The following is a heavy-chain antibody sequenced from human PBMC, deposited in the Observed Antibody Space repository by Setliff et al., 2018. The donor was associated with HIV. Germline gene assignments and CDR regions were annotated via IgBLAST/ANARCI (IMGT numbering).Heavy chain of an antibody. D-gene: IGHD5-12*01. CDR2: INHSGST. V-gene: IGHV4-34*01. CDR1: GGSFSEYY. Sequence: SGTLSLTCAVYGGSFSEYYWSWIRQSPGKGLEWIGEINHSGSTHYNPPLKSRATISVDTSTNQVSLRLNSVTAADPAVYYCARGATLLPGYSDRWEYFYMDIWGKGTTVTVSS. J-gene: IGHJ6*03. CDR3: ARGATLLPGYSDRWEYFYMDI.